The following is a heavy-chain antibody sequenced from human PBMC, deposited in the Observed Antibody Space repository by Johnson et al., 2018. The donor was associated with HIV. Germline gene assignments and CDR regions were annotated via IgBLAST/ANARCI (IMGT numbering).Heavy chain of an antibody. CDR2: ISWNSGSI. CDR3: AKDIERFGEFDAFDI. Sequence: VQLVESGGGVVQPGRSLRLSCAASGFTFDDYGMSWVRQAPGKGLEWVSGISWNSGSIGYADSVKGRFTISRDNAKNSLYLQMNSLRAEDTALYYCAKDIERFGEFDAFDIWGQGTMVTVSS. D-gene: IGHD3-10*01. V-gene: IGHV3-9*01. J-gene: IGHJ3*02. CDR1: GFTFDDYG.